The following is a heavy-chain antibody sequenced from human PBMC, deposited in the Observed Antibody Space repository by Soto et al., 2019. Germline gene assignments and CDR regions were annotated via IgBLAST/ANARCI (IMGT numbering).Heavy chain of an antibody. CDR3: AREYYYDSSGYYRANYFDY. CDR1: GFTFSSYA. CDR2: ISYDGSNK. V-gene: IGHV3-30-3*01. Sequence: QVQLVESGGGVVQPGRSLRLSCAASGFTFSSYAMHWVRQAPGKGLEWVAVISYDGSNKYYADSVKGRFTISRDNSKKTPYLKMNSLGAEDTAVYYCAREYYYDSSGYYRANYFDYWGQGTLVTVSS. D-gene: IGHD3-22*01. J-gene: IGHJ4*02.